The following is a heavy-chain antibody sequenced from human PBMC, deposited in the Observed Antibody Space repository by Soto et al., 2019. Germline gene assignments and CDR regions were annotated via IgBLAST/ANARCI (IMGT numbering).Heavy chain of an antibody. Sequence: PGESLKISCKGSGYSFTSYWIGWVRQMPGKGLEWMGIIYPGDSDTRYSPSFQGQVTISADKSISTAYLQWSSLKASDTAMYYCARVPSGSYYYDSSGYLYWGQGTLVTVSS. CDR1: GYSFTSYW. CDR3: ARVPSGSYYYDSSGYLY. D-gene: IGHD3-22*01. CDR2: IYPGDSDT. V-gene: IGHV5-51*01. J-gene: IGHJ4*02.